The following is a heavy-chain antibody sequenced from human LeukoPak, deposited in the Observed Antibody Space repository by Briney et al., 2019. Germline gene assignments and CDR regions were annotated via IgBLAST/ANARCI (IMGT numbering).Heavy chain of an antibody. CDR2: INPSGGST. Sequence: ASVKVSCKASGYTFTSYYMHWVRQAPGQGLEWMGIINPSGGSTSYAQKFQGRVTMTRDTSTSTVYMELSSLRSEDTAVYYCAKEGWPAIPYYYYGMDVWGQGTTVTVSS. D-gene: IGHD2-2*01. CDR3: AKEGWPAIPYYYYGMDV. V-gene: IGHV1-46*01. CDR1: GYTFTSYY. J-gene: IGHJ6*02.